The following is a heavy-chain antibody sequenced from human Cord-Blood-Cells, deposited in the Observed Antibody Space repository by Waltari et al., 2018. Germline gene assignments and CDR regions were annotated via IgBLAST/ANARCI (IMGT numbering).Heavy chain of an antibody. D-gene: IGHD2-8*01. CDR2: IKQDGSGK. Sequence: EVQLVESGGGLVQPGGSLRLSCAASGFTFSSYWMSWVRQDPGKGLEGGGNIKQDGSGKYDVDAVKGRFTSARDNAKNSLYLQMNSLRAEDTAVYYCARVGFGVCFDYWGQGTLVTVSS. J-gene: IGHJ4*02. V-gene: IGHV3-7*01. CDR1: GFTFSSYW. CDR3: ARVGFGVCFDY.